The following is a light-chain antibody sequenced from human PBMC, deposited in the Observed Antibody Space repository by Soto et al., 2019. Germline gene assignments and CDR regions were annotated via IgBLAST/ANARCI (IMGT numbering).Light chain of an antibody. CDR3: QNYYSVPLT. CDR2: AAS. J-gene: IGKJ4*01. Sequence: DIQMTQSPSSLSASVRDRVTITCRASQAIFDYLAWYQQKPGEVPKLLIYAASTLQSGVPSRFSGSGSGTDFTLTISGLHPEDVATYYCQNYYSVPLTFGGGTKVDIK. V-gene: IGKV1-27*01. CDR1: QAIFDY.